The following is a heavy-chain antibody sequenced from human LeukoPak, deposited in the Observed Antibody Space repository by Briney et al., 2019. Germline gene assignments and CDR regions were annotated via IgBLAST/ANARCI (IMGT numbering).Heavy chain of an antibody. J-gene: IGHJ4*02. CDR1: GFTFSHSA. CDR2: IGTGGNLI. V-gene: IGHV3-48*01. CDR3: AKDFWDAHN. D-gene: IGHD3-3*01. Sequence: GGSLRLSCAASGFTFSHSAMNWVRQSPEKGLEWVAYIGTGGNLIVYADSVKGRFTISRDDAQNSVSLQMNTLRAEDTAIYYCAKDFWDAHNWGRGTLVTVSS.